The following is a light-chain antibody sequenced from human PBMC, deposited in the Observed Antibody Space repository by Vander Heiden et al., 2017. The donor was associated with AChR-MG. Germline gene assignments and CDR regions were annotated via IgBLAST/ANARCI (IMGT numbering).Light chain of an antibody. CDR3: AAWDDSLSGPM. V-gene: IGLV1-47*01. J-gene: IGLJ3*02. Sequence: QSVLTQPPSASGTPGQRVTISCSGSSSNIGSRYVYWYQQLPGTAPKLLIYRNNQRPSGVPDRFSGSKSGTSASLAISGLRSEDEADYYCAAWDDSLSGPMFGGGTKLTV. CDR1: SSNIGSRY. CDR2: RNN.